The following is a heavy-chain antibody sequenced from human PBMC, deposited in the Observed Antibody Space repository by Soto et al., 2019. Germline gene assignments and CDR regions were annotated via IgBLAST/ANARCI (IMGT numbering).Heavy chain of an antibody. Sequence: QVQLVQSGAEVKKPGASVKVSCKASGYTFTSYYMHWVRQAPGQGLEWMGIINPSNSTTYAQKFQGRVTMTRDTSTSTVYMELRSLRSEDTAVYYCTRVYCSGGGCYSIDSWGQGTLVTVSS. V-gene: IGHV1-46*03. CDR2: INPSNST. CDR3: TRVYCSGGGCYSIDS. CDR1: GYTFTSYY. D-gene: IGHD2-15*01. J-gene: IGHJ4*02.